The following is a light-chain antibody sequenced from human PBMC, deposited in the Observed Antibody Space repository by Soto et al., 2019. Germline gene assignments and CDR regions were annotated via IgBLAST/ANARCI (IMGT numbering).Light chain of an antibody. CDR3: QQTHSFPT. CDR2: GAS. CDR1: QGVSSW. J-gene: IGKJ1*01. V-gene: IGKV1-12*01. Sequence: DIQMTQSPSFVSASVGDRVTISCRAGQGVSSWLAWYQQKPGKAPNLLIYGASNLQSGIPSRFSGSGSGTEFTLTINSLQPEDSATYFCQQTHSFPTFGQGTKVEMK.